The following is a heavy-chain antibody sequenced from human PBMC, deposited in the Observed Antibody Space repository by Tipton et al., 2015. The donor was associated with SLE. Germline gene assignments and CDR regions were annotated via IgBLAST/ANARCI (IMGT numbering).Heavy chain of an antibody. Sequence: TLSLTCAVYGGSFSGYYWSWIRKPPGKGLVWIGEINYSGSTNYNPSLKSRVTISVDTSKNQFSLKLSSVTAAETAVYYCARDDSGRHDYWGQGTLVPFSS. D-gene: IGHD1-26*01. CDR1: GGSFSGYY. CDR2: INYSGST. J-gene: IGHJ4*02. CDR3: ARDDSGRHDY. V-gene: IGHV4-34*01.